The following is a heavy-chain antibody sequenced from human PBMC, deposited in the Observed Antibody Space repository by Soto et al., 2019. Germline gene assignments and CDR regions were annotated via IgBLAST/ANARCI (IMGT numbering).Heavy chain of an antibody. CDR2: VYNSGST. Sequence: SETLSLTCTVSGGSISSNYWTWIRQPPGKGLEWIGYVYNSGSTNYNPSLKSRVTISEDTSKSQFSLKVNSMTAADTAVYYCARYRREAVAGYTLDNWGQGSLVTVSS. CDR3: ARYRREAVAGYTLDN. J-gene: IGHJ4*02. V-gene: IGHV4-59*01. D-gene: IGHD6-13*01. CDR1: GGSISSNY.